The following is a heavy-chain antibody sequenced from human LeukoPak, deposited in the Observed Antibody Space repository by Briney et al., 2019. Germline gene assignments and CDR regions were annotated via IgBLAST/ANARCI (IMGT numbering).Heavy chain of an antibody. CDR2: IIPILGTA. CDR1: GGTFSSYA. V-gene: IGHV1-69*01. J-gene: IGHJ4*02. CDR3: ARSLYSNYDRRHFDY. D-gene: IGHD4-11*01. Sequence: ASVKVSCKASGGTFSSYAISWVRQAPGQGLEWMGGIIPILGTANYAQKFQGRVTITADESTSTAYMELSSLRSEDTAVYYCARSLYSNYDRRHFDYWGQGTLVTVSS.